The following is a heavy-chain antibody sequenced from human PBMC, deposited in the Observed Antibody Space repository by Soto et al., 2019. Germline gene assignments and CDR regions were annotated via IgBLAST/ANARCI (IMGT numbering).Heavy chain of an antibody. Sequence: GGSLRLSCAASGFTFSDHYMTWIRQAPGKGPEWISYISGGGSTTSYADSVKGRFTISRDNAKNTLYLQMNSLTVEDTAAYYCSGDPRLADYWGQGTLVTVS. J-gene: IGHJ4*02. V-gene: IGHV3-11*01. CDR1: GFTFSDHY. CDR3: SGDPRLADY. CDR2: ISGGGSTT. D-gene: IGHD6-25*01.